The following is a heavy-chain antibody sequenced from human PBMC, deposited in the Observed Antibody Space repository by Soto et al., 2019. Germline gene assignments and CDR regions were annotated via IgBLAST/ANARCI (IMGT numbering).Heavy chain of an antibody. D-gene: IGHD1-20*01. CDR2: IYYSGIT. CDR3: ARYKSNYYYGMDV. Sequence: PSETLSLTCPVSGGSISSGAYYWSWIRQPPGKGLEWIGYIYYSGITNYNPSLKSRVTISVDTSKNQFSLKLSSVTAADTAVYYCARYKSNYYYGMDVWGQGTTVTVSS. CDR1: GGSISSGAYY. V-gene: IGHV4-61*08. J-gene: IGHJ6*02.